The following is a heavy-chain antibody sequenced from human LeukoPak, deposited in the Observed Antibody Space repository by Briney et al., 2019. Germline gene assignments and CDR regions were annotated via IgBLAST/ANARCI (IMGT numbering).Heavy chain of an antibody. D-gene: IGHD3-22*01. V-gene: IGHV3-48*01. J-gene: IGHJ4*02. Sequence: GGSLRLSCAASGFTFSTYGMNWVRQAPGKGLEWVSYISSSSTIYYADSVKGRFTISRDNAKNSLYLQMNSLRAEDTAVYYCARGSTYYDSSGQVPFDYWGQGTLVTVSS. CDR3: ARGSTYYDSSGQVPFDY. CDR1: GFTFSTYG. CDR2: ISSSSTI.